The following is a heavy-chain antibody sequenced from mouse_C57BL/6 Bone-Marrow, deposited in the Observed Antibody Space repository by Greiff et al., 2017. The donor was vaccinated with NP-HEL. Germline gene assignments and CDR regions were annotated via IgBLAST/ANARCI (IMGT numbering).Heavy chain of an antibody. CDR1: GYAFSSSW. CDR2: IYPGDGDT. CDR3: ARKGTTVDY. J-gene: IGHJ2*01. D-gene: IGHD1-1*01. Sequence: QVQLQQSGPELVKPGASVKISCKASGYAFSSSWLTWVKQRPGKGLEWIGRIYPGDGDTNYNGKFKGKATLTADKSSSTAYMQLSSLTSEDSAVYFCARKGTTVDYWGQGTTLTVSS. V-gene: IGHV1-82*01.